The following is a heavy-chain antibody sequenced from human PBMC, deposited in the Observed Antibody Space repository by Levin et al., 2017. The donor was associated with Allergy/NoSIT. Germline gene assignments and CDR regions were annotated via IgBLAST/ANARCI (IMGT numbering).Heavy chain of an antibody. CDR2: ISTTSSYI. CDR3: AREGDCTTTRCYTAAFDI. Sequence: RGESLKISCAASGFTFSGYSMNWVRQAPGKGLEWVSSISTTSSYIYYAGSVKGRFTISRDNAKNSLYLQMNSLRAEDTAVYYCAREGDCTTTRCYTAAFDIWGQGAMVTVST. CDR1: GFTFSGYS. V-gene: IGHV3-21*01. D-gene: IGHD2-2*02. J-gene: IGHJ3*02.